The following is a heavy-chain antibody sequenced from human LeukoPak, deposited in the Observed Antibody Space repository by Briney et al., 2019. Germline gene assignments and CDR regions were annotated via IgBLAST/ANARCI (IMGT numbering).Heavy chain of an antibody. D-gene: IGHD6-19*01. Sequence: GGSLRLSCAASGFTFNNYGMHWVRQAPGKGLEWVANIKQDGSEKYYVDSVKGRFTISRDNAKNSLYLQMNSLRAEDTAVYYCARPGSGWPDYFDYWGQGTLVTVSS. V-gene: IGHV3-7*01. CDR2: IKQDGSEK. J-gene: IGHJ4*02. CDR1: GFTFNNYG. CDR3: ARPGSGWPDYFDY.